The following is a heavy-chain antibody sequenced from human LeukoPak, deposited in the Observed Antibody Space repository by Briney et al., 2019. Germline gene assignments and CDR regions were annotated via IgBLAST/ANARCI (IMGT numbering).Heavy chain of an antibody. D-gene: IGHD3-22*01. J-gene: IGHJ4*02. Sequence: PGGSLRLSCAASGFTVSSNYMSWVRQAPGKGLEWVSLIYSGGSTYYADSVKGRFTISRDNSKNTLYLQMNSLRAEDTAVYYCARESESYDSSGSTFHYWGQGTLVTVSS. CDR3: ARESESYDSSGSTFHY. CDR2: IYSGGST. V-gene: IGHV3-66*01. CDR1: GFTVSSNY.